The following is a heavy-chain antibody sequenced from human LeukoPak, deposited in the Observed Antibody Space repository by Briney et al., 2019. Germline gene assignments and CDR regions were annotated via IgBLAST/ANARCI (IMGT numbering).Heavy chain of an antibody. V-gene: IGHV4-59*08. Sequence: SETLSLTCTVSGGSISNYYWSWIRQPPGKGLEWIGYIYYSGSTNYTPSLKSRVTISVDTSKNQFSLKLSSVTAADTAVYYCASGDLGGWGQGTLVTVSS. CDR3: ASGDLGG. CDR1: GGSISNYY. J-gene: IGHJ4*02. D-gene: IGHD7-27*01. CDR2: IYYSGST.